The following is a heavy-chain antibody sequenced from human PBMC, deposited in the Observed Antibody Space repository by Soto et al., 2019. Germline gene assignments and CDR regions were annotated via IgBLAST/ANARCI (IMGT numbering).Heavy chain of an antibody. V-gene: IGHV3-23*01. CDR2: LSAGGGDT. CDR3: AQYKTGTTRQFDY. J-gene: IGHJ4*02. D-gene: IGHD1-7*01. CDR1: GFTFSSYA. Sequence: EVQLLESGGCLVQPGGSLRLSCAASGFTFSSYAMSWVRQAPGRGLEWVSTLSAGGGDTYYADSVKGRFTISRDNSKNTLYLQMNSLRAEDTAVYYCAQYKTGTTRQFDYWGQGTLVTVSS.